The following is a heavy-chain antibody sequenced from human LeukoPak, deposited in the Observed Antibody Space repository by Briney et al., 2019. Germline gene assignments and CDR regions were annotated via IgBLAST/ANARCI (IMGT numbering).Heavy chain of an antibody. J-gene: IGHJ5*02. D-gene: IGHD2-2*01. V-gene: IGHV1-2*02. CDR2: INPNSDGT. Sequence: ASVKVSCKASGYTFTDYYIHWVRQTPVQGLEWMGWINPNSDGTNYAQKFQGRVTMTRDTSISTAYMELSRLRSDDTAVYYCARSSPIVVVPAAGNWFDPWGQGTLVTVSS. CDR1: GYTFTDYY. CDR3: ARSSPIVVVPAAGNWFDP.